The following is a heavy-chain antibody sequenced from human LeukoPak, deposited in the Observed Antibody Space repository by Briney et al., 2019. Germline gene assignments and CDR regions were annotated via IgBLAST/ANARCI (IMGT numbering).Heavy chain of an antibody. D-gene: IGHD4-11*01. CDR3: ARGPLQVTEDVHHVGYYYYGMDV. CDR2: ISWNSGSI. V-gene: IGHV3-9*01. Sequence: GRSLRLSCAASGFTFDDYAMHWVRQAPGKGLEWVSGISWNSGSIGYADSVKGRFTISRDNAKNSLYLQMNSLRAEDTALYYCARGPLQVTEDVHHVGYYYYGMDVWGQGTTVTVSS. J-gene: IGHJ6*02. CDR1: GFTFDDYA.